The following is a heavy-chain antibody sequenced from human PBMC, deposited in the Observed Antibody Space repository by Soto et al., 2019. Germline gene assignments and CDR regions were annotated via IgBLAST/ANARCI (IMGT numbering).Heavy chain of an antibody. V-gene: IGHV1-69*01. CDR3: ARVVTIFGVVNYYYGMDV. J-gene: IGHJ6*02. Sequence: QVQLVQSGAEVKKPGSSVKVSCKASGGTFSSYAISWVRQAPGQGLEWMGGIIPISGTANYAQKFQGRVTITADESTSTAYMELSSLRSEDTAVYYCARVVTIFGVVNYYYGMDVWGQGTTVTVSS. CDR2: IIPISGTA. CDR1: GGTFSSYA. D-gene: IGHD3-3*01.